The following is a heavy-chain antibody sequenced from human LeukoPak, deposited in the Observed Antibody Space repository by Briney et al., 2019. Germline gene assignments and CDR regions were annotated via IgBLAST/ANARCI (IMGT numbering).Heavy chain of an antibody. V-gene: IGHV4-4*07. J-gene: IGHJ3*02. CDR3: ARMMVTDAFDI. Sequence: SETLSLTCTVPGGSISSYYWSWIRQPPGKGLVLVVRVDASGTTNYSPSLKCRVTMSVGTSKNQLSLKLSSVTAADTAVYYGARMMVTDAFDISGEGTTVTLSS. CDR2: VDASGTT. D-gene: IGHD5-18*01. CDR1: GGSISSYY.